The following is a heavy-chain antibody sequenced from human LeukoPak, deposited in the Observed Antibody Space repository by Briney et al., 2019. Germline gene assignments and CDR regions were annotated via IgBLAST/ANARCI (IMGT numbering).Heavy chain of an antibody. D-gene: IGHD2-2*01. V-gene: IGHV4-39*02. CDR1: GFTFSDYY. CDR3: ARAFVDIVVVPASPNWFDP. J-gene: IGHJ5*02. Sequence: GSLRLSCAASGFTFSDYYMSWIRQPPGKGLEWIGSIFYSGSTYYNPSLKSRVTISVDTSKNHFSLKLSSVTAADTAVYYCARAFVDIVVVPASPNWFDPWGQGTLVTVS. CDR2: IFYSGST.